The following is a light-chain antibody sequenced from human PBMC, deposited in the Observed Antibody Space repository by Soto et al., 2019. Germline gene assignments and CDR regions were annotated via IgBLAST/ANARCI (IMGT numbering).Light chain of an antibody. Sequence: SYELTQPPSVSVAPGKTARTSCGGYDIGRKSVHGYQQKPGQAPLMIISYDSDRPSGIPERFSGSNSRNTATLTISRVEAEDEAEYYCQVWDSSSDQVVFGGGTKLTVL. CDR2: YDS. J-gene: IGLJ2*01. CDR3: QVWDSSSDQVV. V-gene: IGLV3-21*04. CDR1: DIGRKS.